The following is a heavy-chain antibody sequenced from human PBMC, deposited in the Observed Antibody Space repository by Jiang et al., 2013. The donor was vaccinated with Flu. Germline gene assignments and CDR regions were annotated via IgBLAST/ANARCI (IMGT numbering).Heavy chain of an antibody. Sequence: GSGLVKPSETLSLTCTVSGGSISSSSYYWGWIRQPPGKGLEWIGSIYYSGSTYYNPSLKSRVTISVDTSKNQFSLKLSSVTAADTAVYYCARDDSSSRGGNWFDPVGPGNPGHRLL. CDR3: ARDDSSSRGGNWFDP. D-gene: IGHD6-6*01. V-gene: IGHV4-39*07. J-gene: IGHJ5*02. CDR1: GGSISSSSYY. CDR2: IYYSGST.